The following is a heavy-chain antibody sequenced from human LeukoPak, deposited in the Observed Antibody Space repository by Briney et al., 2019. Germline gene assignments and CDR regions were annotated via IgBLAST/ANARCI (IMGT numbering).Heavy chain of an antibody. V-gene: IGHV3-23*01. CDR2: ITGYGAT. Sequence: GGSLRLSCATSGFTFSTFAMMWVRHAPGTGLQWVSTITGYGATFYADSVRGRFTIFRDTSMNTLFLQMNSLGAEDTAVYYCAKGAAAGKVDWFDPWGQGTLVTVSS. D-gene: IGHD6-13*01. CDR3: AKGAAAGKVDWFDP. J-gene: IGHJ5*02. CDR1: GFTFSTFA.